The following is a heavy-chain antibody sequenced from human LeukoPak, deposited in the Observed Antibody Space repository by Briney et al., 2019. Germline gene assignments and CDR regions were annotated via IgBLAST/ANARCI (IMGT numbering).Heavy chain of an antibody. V-gene: IGHV3-9*01. D-gene: IGHD2-8*01. CDR1: GFTFDDYA. CDR2: ISWNSGNI. CDR3: ARDAWRMVFYYGMDV. Sequence: PGGSLRLSCAASGFTFDDYAMHWVRQAPGKGLEWVSGISWNSGNIGYADSVKGRFTISRDNAKNSLYLQMNSLRTEDTALYFYARDAWRMVFYYGMDVWGQGTTVAVSS. J-gene: IGHJ6*02.